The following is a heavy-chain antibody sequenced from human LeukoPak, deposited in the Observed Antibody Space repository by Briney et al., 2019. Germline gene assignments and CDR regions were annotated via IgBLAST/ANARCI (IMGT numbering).Heavy chain of an antibody. CDR1: GGSLSSYY. Sequence: SETLSLTCTVSGGSLSSYYWSWIRQPPGKGLEWIGYIYYSGSTNYNPSLKSRVTISVDTSKNQFSLKLSSVTAADTAVYYCAGAGDSSGYYWTFDPWGQGTLVTVSS. V-gene: IGHV4-59*01. CDR2: IYYSGST. J-gene: IGHJ5*02. D-gene: IGHD3-22*01. CDR3: AGAGDSSGYYWTFDP.